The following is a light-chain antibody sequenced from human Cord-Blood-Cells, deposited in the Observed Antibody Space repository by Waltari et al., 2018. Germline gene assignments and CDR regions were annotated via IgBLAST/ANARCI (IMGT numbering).Light chain of an antibody. CDR2: DVS. Sequence: QSALTQPASVSGSPGQSITISCPGTSSDVGGHNYVSWYQQHPGKAPNLMIYDVSNRPSGVSKRFSGSKSGNTASLTISGLQAEDEADYYCSSYTSSSTVVFGGGTKLTVL. J-gene: IGLJ2*01. CDR1: SSDVGGHNY. V-gene: IGLV2-14*01. CDR3: SSYTSSSTVV.